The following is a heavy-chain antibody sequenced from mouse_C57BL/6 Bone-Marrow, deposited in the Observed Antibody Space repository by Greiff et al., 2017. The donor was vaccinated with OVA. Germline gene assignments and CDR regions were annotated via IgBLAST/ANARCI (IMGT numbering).Heavy chain of an antibody. D-gene: IGHD2-3*01. CDR3: ARQGYYPFDY. J-gene: IGHJ2*01. Sequence: QVHVKQPGAELVMPGASVKLSCKASGYTFTSYWMHWVKQRPGQGLEWIGEIDPSDSYTNYNQKFKGKSTLTVDKSSSTAYMQLSSLTSEDSAVYYCARQGYYPFDYWGQGTTLTVSS. V-gene: IGHV1-69*01. CDR2: IDPSDSYT. CDR1: GYTFTSYW.